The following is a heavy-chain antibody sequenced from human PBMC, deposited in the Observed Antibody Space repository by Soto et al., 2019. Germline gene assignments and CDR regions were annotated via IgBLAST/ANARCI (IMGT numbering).Heavy chain of an antibody. CDR3: AIEYAGDHIWGSYRMNAFDI. D-gene: IGHD3-16*02. CDR2: IIPILGIA. J-gene: IGHJ3*02. V-gene: IGHV1-69*08. Sequence: QVQLVQSGAEVKKPGSSVKVSCKAYGGTFSSYTISWVRQAPGQGLEGMGRIIPILGIANYAQKFQGRVTITADNSTRTAYMELSSLRSEHTAVYYCAIEYAGDHIWGSYRMNAFDIWGQGTMVTVSS. CDR1: GGTFSSYT.